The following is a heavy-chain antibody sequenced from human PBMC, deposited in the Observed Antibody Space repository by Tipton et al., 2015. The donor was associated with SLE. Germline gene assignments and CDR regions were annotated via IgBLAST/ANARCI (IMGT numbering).Heavy chain of an antibody. D-gene: IGHD6-13*01. CDR3: ARGIAAGY. V-gene: IGHV4-59*11. CDR1: GGSISSHY. Sequence: TLSLTCTVSGGSISSHYWSWIRQPPGKGLEWIGYIYYSGSTNYNPSLKSRVTISVDTSKNQFSLELSSVTAADTAVYYCARGIAAGYWGQGTLVTVSS. CDR2: IYYSGST. J-gene: IGHJ4*02.